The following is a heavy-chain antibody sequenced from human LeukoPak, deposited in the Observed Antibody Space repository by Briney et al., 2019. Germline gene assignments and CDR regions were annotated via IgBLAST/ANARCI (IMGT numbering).Heavy chain of an antibody. V-gene: IGHV4-59*08. J-gene: IGHJ6*02. Sequence: SETLSLTCTASGGSISSYYWSWIRQPPGKGLEWIGYIYNSGSTNYNPSLKSRDTIAVDTSKIQFSMKMSSVTAADTAVYYCARLPDVEYYDYGMDVWGQGTTVTVSS. CDR3: ARLPDVEYYDYGMDV. D-gene: IGHD3-3*01. CDR2: IYNSGST. CDR1: GGSISSYY.